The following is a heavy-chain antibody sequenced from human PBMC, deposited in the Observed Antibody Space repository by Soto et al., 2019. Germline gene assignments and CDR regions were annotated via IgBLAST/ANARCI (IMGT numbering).Heavy chain of an antibody. V-gene: IGHV1-18*01. CDR3: ARASYCSGGSCYGYYFDY. D-gene: IGHD2-15*01. J-gene: IGHJ4*02. CDR2: ISAYNGNT. Sequence: ASVKVSCKASGYTFTSYGISWVRQAPGQGLEWMGWISAYNGNTNYAQKLQGRVTMTTDTSTSTAYMELRSLRSDDTAVYYCARASYCSGGSCYGYYFDYWGQGTLVTVSS. CDR1: GYTFTSYG.